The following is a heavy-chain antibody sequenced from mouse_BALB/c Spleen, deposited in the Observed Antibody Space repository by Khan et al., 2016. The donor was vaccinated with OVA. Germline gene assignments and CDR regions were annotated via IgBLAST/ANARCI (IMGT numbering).Heavy chain of an antibody. V-gene: IGHV5-4*02. CDR1: GFTFSDYY. J-gene: IGHJ3*01. Sequence: EVELVESGGGLVKPGGSLKLSCAASGFTFSDYYMYWVRQTPEKRLEWVATISDGGSYTYYPDRVKGRFTISRAEDKNNMYLQMSSLKSEDTAMYYCARGYYGDPFAYWGQGTLVTVSA. CDR2: ISDGGSYT. D-gene: IGHD2-13*01. CDR3: ARGYYGDPFAY.